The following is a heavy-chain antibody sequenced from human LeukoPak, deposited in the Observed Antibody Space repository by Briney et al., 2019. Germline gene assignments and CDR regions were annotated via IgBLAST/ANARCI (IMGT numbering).Heavy chain of an antibody. V-gene: IGHV3-23*01. CDR3: AREYYYDSQWAFDI. J-gene: IGHJ3*02. CDR2: ISASGGST. CDR1: GFTFSSSA. Sequence: GGSLRLSCAASGFTFSSSAMSWVRQVPGKGLEWVSGISASGGSTSYADSVRGRFTISRDNSKNTLYVQMNSLRAEDTAVYYCAREYYYDSQWAFDIWGQGTMVTVSS. D-gene: IGHD3-22*01.